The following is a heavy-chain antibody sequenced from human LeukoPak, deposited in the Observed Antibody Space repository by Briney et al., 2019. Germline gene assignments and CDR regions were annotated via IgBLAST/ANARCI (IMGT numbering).Heavy chain of an antibody. CDR1: GGSISSSSYY. D-gene: IGHD1-1*01. V-gene: IGHV4-39*01. CDR3: ARRLRYNLHLDY. Sequence: SETLSLTCTVSGGSISSSSYYWGWIRQPPGKGLEWIGSIYYSGSTYYNPSLKSRVTISVDTSKNQFSLKLSSVTAADTAVYYCARRLRYNLHLDYWGQGTLVTVSS. CDR2: IYYSGST. J-gene: IGHJ4*02.